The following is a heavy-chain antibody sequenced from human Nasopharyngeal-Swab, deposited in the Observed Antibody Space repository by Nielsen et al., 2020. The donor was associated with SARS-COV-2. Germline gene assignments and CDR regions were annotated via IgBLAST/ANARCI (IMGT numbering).Heavy chain of an antibody. CDR3: ARANLYSSGWYIPDY. V-gene: IGHV1-2*06. CDR1: GYTFTGYY. J-gene: IGHJ4*02. Sequence: ASVKVSCKASGYTFTGYYMHWVRQAPGQGLEWMGRINPNSGGTNYAQKFQGRVTMTRDTSISTVYMELSRLRSDDTAVYYCARANLYSSGWYIPDYWGQGTLVTVSS. CDR2: INPNSGGT. D-gene: IGHD6-19*01.